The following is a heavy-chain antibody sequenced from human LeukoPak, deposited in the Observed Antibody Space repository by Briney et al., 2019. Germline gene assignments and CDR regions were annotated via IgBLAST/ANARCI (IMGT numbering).Heavy chain of an antibody. Sequence: PGGSLRLSCVVSGFTSSDAWMSWVRQAPGKGLEWLGRIKSKADGGTTDYAAVLKGKITISRDDSKNTLYLQMNSLKIEDTAVYYCASGGHYFDPWGQGTLVTVSS. CDR2: IKSKADGGTT. CDR1: GFTSSDAW. V-gene: IGHV3-15*01. J-gene: IGHJ5*02. D-gene: IGHD1-26*01. CDR3: ASGGHYFDP.